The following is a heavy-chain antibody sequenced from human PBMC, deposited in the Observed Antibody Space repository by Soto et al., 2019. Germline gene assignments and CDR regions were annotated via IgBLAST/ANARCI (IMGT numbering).Heavy chain of an antibody. J-gene: IGHJ4*02. Sequence: EVQLVESGGGLVQPGGSLRLSCAASGFTFSSYSMNWVRQAPGKGLEWVSYISSSSSTIYYADSVKGRFTISSDKAKNPLYLQMNSLRDEDTAVYYCARELGSSGNSSGWYTEGSVDYWGQGTLVTVSS. CDR2: ISSSSSTI. D-gene: IGHD6-19*01. CDR1: GFTFSSYS. V-gene: IGHV3-48*02. CDR3: ARELGSSGNSSGWYTEGSVDY.